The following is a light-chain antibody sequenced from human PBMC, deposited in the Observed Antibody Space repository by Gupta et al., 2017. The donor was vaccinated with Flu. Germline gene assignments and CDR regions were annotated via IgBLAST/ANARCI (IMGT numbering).Light chain of an antibody. CDR2: GAS. CDR1: QSVSSSY. V-gene: IGKV3-20*01. J-gene: IGKJ1*01. Sequence: EIVLTQSPGTLSLSPGERATLSCRASQSVSSSYLAWYQQKPGQAPRLLIYGASSRATDIPDRFSGSGSGTDFTLTISRLEPEDFAVYYCQQYGSSPVVFGQGTKVEIK. CDR3: QQYGSSPVV.